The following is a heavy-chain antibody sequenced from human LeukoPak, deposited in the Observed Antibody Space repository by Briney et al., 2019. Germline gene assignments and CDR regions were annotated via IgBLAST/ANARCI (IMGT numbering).Heavy chain of an antibody. D-gene: IGHD1-26*01. CDR1: GYTFTSYG. Sequence: ASVTVSCMASGYTFTSYGISWVRQAPGQGLEWMGWISAYNGNTNYAQKLQGRVTMTTDTSTSTAYMELRSLRSDGTAVYYCARGIVGAIDSDYWGQGTLVTVSS. V-gene: IGHV1-18*01. CDR3: ARGIVGAIDSDY. J-gene: IGHJ4*02. CDR2: ISAYNGNT.